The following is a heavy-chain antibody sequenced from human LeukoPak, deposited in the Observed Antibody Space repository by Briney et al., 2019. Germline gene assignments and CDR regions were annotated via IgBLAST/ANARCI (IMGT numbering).Heavy chain of an antibody. CDR1: GYTFTGYY. J-gene: IGHJ4*02. D-gene: IGHD2-2*01. CDR2: INPNSGGT. Sequence: AASVKVSCKASGYTFTGYYMHWVQQAPGQGLEWMGWINPNSGGTNYVQKFQGRVTMARDTSISTAYMELSRLRSDDTAVYYCARDTIVVVPAASFDYWGQGTLVTVSS. CDR3: ARDTIVVVPAASFDY. V-gene: IGHV1-2*02.